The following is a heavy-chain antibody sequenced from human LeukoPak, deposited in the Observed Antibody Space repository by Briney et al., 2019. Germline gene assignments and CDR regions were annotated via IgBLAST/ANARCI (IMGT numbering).Heavy chain of an antibody. D-gene: IGHD2-2*01. V-gene: IGHV3-23*01. CDR1: GFSFMLYA. Sequence: GGSLRLSCAASGFSFMLYAMTWVRQAPGKGLEWVSGISATADTTYYADSVKGRFTISRDNSKNTLYLQMNSLRAEDTAVYYCAKELQDIVVVPAASDYWGQGTLVTVSS. CDR3: AKELQDIVVVPAASDY. CDR2: ISATADTT. J-gene: IGHJ4*02.